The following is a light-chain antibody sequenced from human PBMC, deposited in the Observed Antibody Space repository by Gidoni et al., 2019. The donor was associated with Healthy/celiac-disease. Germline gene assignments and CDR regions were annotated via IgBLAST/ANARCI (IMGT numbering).Light chain of an antibody. CDR2: SNN. Sequence: QSVLTQPPSASGTPGQRVPISCSGSSSNIGSNTVNWYQQLPGTAPKLPIYSNNQRPSGVPDRFSGSKSGTSASLAISGLQSEDEADYYCAAWDDSLNGQVVFGGGTKLTVL. V-gene: IGLV1-44*01. CDR3: AAWDDSLNGQVV. CDR1: SSNIGSNT. J-gene: IGLJ2*01.